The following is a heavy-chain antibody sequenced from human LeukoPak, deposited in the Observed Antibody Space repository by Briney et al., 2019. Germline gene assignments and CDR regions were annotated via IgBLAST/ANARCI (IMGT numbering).Heavy chain of an antibody. Sequence: SETLSLTCTVSCGSISRYYWSWIRQPPGKGLEWVGYIYYSGSTNYNPSLKCRVTISVDTSKNQFSLKLSSVTAADTAVYYCARDRYYYGSGSYKYNWFDPWGQGTLVSVSS. D-gene: IGHD3-10*01. J-gene: IGHJ5*02. V-gene: IGHV4-59*01. CDR1: CGSISRYY. CDR2: IYYSGST. CDR3: ARDRYYYGSGSYKYNWFDP.